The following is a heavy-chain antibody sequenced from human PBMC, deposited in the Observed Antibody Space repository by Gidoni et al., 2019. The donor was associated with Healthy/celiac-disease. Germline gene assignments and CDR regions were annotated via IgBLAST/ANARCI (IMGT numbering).Heavy chain of an antibody. V-gene: IGHV3-23*04. Sequence: EVQLVASGGGLVQPGGSLRLSCPASAFTFSSYAMSWVRQAPGKGLEWVSAISGSGGSTYYADSVKGRFTISRDNSKNTLYLQMNSRRAEDTAVYYCAKSGGRYFDWLHDYWGQGTLVTVSS. D-gene: IGHD3-9*01. CDR2: ISGSGGST. CDR3: AKSGGRYFDWLHDY. CDR1: AFTFSSYA. J-gene: IGHJ4*02.